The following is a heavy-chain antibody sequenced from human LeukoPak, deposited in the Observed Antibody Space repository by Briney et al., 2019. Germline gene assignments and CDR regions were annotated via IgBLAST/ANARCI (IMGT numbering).Heavy chain of an antibody. V-gene: IGHV3-21*01. Sequence: PGGSLRLSCAASGFSFSTSTMNWVRQAPGKGLEWISSIGKTGRDMYYANSVRGRFTISRDNAKNSLFLVMDSLRVEDTSVYYCVRGDNRVYWGQGTLVTVSS. D-gene: IGHD1-14*01. CDR3: VRGDNRVY. J-gene: IGHJ4*02. CDR1: GFSFSTST. CDR2: IGKTGRDM.